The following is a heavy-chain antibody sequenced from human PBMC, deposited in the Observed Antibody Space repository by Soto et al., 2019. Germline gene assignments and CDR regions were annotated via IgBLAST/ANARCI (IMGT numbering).Heavy chain of an antibody. CDR1: GFIVNNIF. CDR3: ARDILGGSYDFSH. J-gene: IGHJ1*01. V-gene: IGHV3-66*01. Sequence: GGSLRLSCAASGFIVNNIFMTWVFQAPGKGLEWLSTISSDDNTYYADSVKGRFTISRDSSKNTLYLQMNSLRAEDTAVYHCARDILGGSYDFSHGGQGTLVTVSS. D-gene: IGHD3-3*01. CDR2: ISSDDNT.